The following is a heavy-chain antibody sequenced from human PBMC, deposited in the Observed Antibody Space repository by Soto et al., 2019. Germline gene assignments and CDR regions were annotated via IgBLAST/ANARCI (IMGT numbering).Heavy chain of an antibody. Sequence: ASVKVSCKVSGYTLTELSMHWVRQAPGKGLEWMGGFDPEDGETIYAQKFQGRVTMTEYKSTDTAYMELSSLRSEDTAVYYCATSSYEYCRGGSCTEYFQHWGQGTLVTVSS. V-gene: IGHV1-24*01. CDR1: GYTLTELS. CDR2: FDPEDGET. CDR3: ATSSYEYCRGGSCTEYFQH. J-gene: IGHJ1*01. D-gene: IGHD2-15*01.